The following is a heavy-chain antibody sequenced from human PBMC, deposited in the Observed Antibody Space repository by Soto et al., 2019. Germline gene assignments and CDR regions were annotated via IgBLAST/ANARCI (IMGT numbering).Heavy chain of an antibody. V-gene: IGHV3-43*01. CDR1: GFKFDDYM. CDR3: AKEGNGGSSLDY. CDR2: ISWDGGSI. J-gene: IGHJ4*02. Sequence: PGGSLRLSCEASGFKFDDYMMHWVRQAPGKGLEWISLISWDGGSIDYADSIKGRFTVSRDNSKTSLYLHMHSLTSDDTAFYFCAKEGNGGSSLDYWGQGTLVTVSS. D-gene: IGHD2-15*01.